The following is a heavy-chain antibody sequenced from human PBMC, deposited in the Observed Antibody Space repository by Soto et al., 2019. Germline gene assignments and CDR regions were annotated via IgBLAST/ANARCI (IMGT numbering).Heavy chain of an antibody. CDR3: ARDKQERLFYYYYGLDV. D-gene: IGHD1-1*01. Sequence: QVQLVQSGPEMKWPGASVKVSCQASGYTFTSHNISWVRQAPGQVLEWMGWISPYSGNTDYAQNLQGRVTMTTDTLTSTAYMELRSLRSDDAAVYYCARDKQERLFYYYYGLDVWGQGTTVTVSS. CDR2: ISPYSGNT. CDR1: GYTFTSHN. J-gene: IGHJ6*02. V-gene: IGHV1-18*04.